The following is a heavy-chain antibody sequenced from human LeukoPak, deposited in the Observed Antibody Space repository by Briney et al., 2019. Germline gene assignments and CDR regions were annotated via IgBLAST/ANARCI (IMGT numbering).Heavy chain of an antibody. Sequence: GGSLRLSCAASGFTFSDYYMSWIRQAPGKGLEWVSYISSSGGTIYYADSVKGRFTISRDNAKNSLYLQMNSLRAEDTAVYYCARDLEDVDIVATNDFDYWGQGTLVTVTS. CDR3: ARDLEDVDIVATNDFDY. CDR1: GFTFSDYY. CDR2: ISSSGGTI. D-gene: IGHD5-12*01. V-gene: IGHV3-11*01. J-gene: IGHJ4*02.